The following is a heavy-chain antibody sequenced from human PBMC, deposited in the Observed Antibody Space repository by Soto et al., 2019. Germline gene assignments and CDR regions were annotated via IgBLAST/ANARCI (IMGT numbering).Heavy chain of an antibody. D-gene: IGHD3-22*01. V-gene: IGHV4-61*01. CDR3: ARDFSHYDSSEDYYYYYGMDV. J-gene: IGHJ6*02. CDR1: GGSVSSGSYY. CDR2: IYYSGST. Sequence: PSETLSLTCTVSGGSVSSGSYYWSWIRQPPGKGLECIGYIYYSGSTNYNPSLKSRVTISVDTSKNQFSLKLSSVTAADTTVYYCARDFSHYDSSEDYYYYYGMDVWGQGTTVTVSS.